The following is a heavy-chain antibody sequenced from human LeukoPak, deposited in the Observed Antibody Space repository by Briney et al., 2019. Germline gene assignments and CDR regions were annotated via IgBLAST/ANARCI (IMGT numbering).Heavy chain of an antibody. CDR1: GFAFSSYA. D-gene: IGHD3-22*01. CDR2: ISYDGSNK. J-gene: IGHJ4*02. Sequence: GRSLRLSCAASGFAFSSYAMHWVRQAPGKGLEWVAVISYDGSNKYYADSVKGRFTISRDNSKNTLYLQMNSLRAEDTAVYYCARGRSGYYYPNWGQGTLVTVPS. V-gene: IGHV3-30-3*01. CDR3: ARGRSGYYYPN.